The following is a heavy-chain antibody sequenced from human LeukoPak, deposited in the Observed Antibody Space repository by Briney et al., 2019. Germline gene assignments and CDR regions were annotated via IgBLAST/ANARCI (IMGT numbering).Heavy chain of an antibody. CDR3: AKASWGWNTDAVR. J-gene: IGHJ1*01. CDR1: GYSFSSFA. CDR2: IRSNGET. D-gene: IGHD1/OR15-1a*01. Sequence: GGSLRLSCAASGYSFSSFAMSCVRRGPARGVEWVSSIRSNGETFYADSVKGRFTLSSDRSRNMVHLQLNNLRVEDTAIYYCAKASWGWNTDAVRWGQGTLVTVSS. V-gene: IGHV3-23*01.